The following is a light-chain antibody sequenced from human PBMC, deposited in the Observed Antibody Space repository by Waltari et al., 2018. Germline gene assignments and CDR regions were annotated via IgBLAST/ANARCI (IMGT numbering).Light chain of an antibody. V-gene: IGLV2-14*01. CDR3: CSYAGSDTYV. Sequence: QSALTQPASVSGSPGQSITISCTGTSSDIGGYEYVSWYQQRPDKAPKLLIYDVNKRPAGVSARFSGSKSSNTASLTISSLRPEDETDYFCCSYAGSDTYVFGTGTKVTVL. CDR2: DVN. CDR1: SSDIGGYEY. J-gene: IGLJ1*01.